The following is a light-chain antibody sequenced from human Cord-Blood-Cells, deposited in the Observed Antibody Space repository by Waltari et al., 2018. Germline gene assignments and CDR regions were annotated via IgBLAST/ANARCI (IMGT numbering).Light chain of an antibody. Sequence: QSALTQPASVSGSPGQSITISCTGTSSDVGSYHFASWYQQHPGKAPKLMIYEGSTRPSGVTNRFSGSKAGNTASLTISGLQAEDEADYYCCSYAGSSTLVFGGGTKLTVL. V-gene: IGLV2-23*01. CDR2: EGS. CDR3: CSYAGSSTLV. J-gene: IGLJ3*02. CDR1: SSDVGSYHF.